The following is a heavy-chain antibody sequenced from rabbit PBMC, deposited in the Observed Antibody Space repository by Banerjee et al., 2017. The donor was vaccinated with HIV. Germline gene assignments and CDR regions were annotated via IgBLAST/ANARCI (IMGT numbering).Heavy chain of an antibody. CDR1: GFSFSSSYW. Sequence: QSLEESGGDLVKPGGTLTLTCTVSGFSFSSSYWICWVRQAPGKGLEGLACIYTTNSGIITYASWAKGRFTISKTSSTTVTLQMTSLTAADTATYFCARDEDYIDGYAGYAHFNLWGPGTLVTVS. J-gene: IGHJ4*01. CDR3: ARDEDYIDGYAGYAHFNL. D-gene: IGHD6-1*01. CDR2: IYTTNSGII. V-gene: IGHV1S40*01.